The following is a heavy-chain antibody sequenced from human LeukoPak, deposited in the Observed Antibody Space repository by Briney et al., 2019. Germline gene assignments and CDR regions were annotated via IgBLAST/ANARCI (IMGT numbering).Heavy chain of an antibody. J-gene: IGHJ4*02. CDR2: ISSSGSTI. CDR1: GFTFSSYE. D-gene: IGHD3-22*01. V-gene: IGHV3-48*03. Sequence: GGSLRLSCAGSGFTFSSYEMNWVRQAPGKGLEWVSYISSSGSTIYYADSVKGRFTISRDNAKNSLYLQMNSLRAEDTAVYYCARLYDGSAYHADHFDYWGQGTLLIVSS. CDR3: ARLYDGSAYHADHFDY.